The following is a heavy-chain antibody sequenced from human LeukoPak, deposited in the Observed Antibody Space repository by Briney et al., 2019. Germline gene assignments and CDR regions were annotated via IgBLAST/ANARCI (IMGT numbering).Heavy chain of an antibody. D-gene: IGHD3-3*01. J-gene: IGHJ4*02. CDR2: INHSGST. CDR3: ARGLNDSWAGENY. CDR1: DGPFSGYY. Sequence: SETLSLTCAVYDGPFSGYYWSWIRQPPGKGLEWIGEINHSGSTNYNPSLKSRVTISLDTSKSQFSLKVRYVTAADTAVYYCARGLNDSWAGENYWVQGTLVTVSS. V-gene: IGHV4-34*01.